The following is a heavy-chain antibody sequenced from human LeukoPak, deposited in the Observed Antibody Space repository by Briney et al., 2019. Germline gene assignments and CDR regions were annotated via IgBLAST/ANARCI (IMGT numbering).Heavy chain of an antibody. CDR2: TYYRSKWYN. CDR1: GDSVSSNSAA. CDR3: ARGVPLWFGELLFWFDP. J-gene: IGHJ5*02. Sequence: SQTLSLTCAISGDSVSSNSAAWNWIRQSPSRGLEWLGGTYYRSKWYNDYAVSVKSRITINPDTSKNQFSLQLNSVTPEDTAVYYCARGVPLWFGELLFWFDPWGQGTLVTVSS. D-gene: IGHD3-10*01. V-gene: IGHV6-1*01.